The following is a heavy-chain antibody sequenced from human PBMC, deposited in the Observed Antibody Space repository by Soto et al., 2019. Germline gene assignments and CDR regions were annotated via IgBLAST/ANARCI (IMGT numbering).Heavy chain of an antibody. D-gene: IGHD6-13*01. Sequence: QVQLVQSGAEVKKPGASVKVSCKASGYTFTNYYIHWVRQAPGQGLEWMGIINPTSGSTNYAQKFQGRVPLTYDTSTTTVYMELSGLRSEDTAVLYCARDLAAGDHWGQGTLVTFSS. CDR2: INPTSGST. J-gene: IGHJ4*02. CDR1: GYTFTNYY. V-gene: IGHV1-46*01. CDR3: ARDLAAGDH.